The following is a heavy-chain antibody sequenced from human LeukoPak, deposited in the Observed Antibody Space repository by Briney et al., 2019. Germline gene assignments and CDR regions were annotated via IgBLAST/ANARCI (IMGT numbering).Heavy chain of an antibody. Sequence: ASVKVSCKASGYTFTGYYLHWVRQAPGQGLEWMGWINSNTGGTNYAQKFQGRVTMTRDTSISTAYMELSRLRSDDTAVYYCARAVDPESWRLDYWGQGTLVTVSS. V-gene: IGHV1-2*02. CDR2: INSNTGGT. D-gene: IGHD5-18*01. CDR1: GYTFTGYY. CDR3: ARAVDPESWRLDY. J-gene: IGHJ4*02.